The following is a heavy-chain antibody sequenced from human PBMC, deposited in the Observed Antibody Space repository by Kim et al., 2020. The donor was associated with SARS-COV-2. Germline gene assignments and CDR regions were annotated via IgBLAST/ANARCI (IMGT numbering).Heavy chain of an antibody. J-gene: IGHJ6*02. CDR3: ARDLLRTERFGELLWAYYYYGMDV. D-gene: IGHD3-10*01. CDR1: GYTFTSYG. Sequence: ASVKVSCKASGYTFTSYGISWVRQAPGQGLEWMGWISAYNGNTNYAQKLQGRVTMTTDTSTSTAYMELRSLRSDDTAVYYCARDLLRTERFGELLWAYYYYGMDVWGQGTTVTVSS. V-gene: IGHV1-18*01. CDR2: ISAYNGNT.